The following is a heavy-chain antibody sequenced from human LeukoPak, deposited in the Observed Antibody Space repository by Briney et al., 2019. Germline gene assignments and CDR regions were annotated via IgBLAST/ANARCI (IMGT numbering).Heavy chain of an antibody. J-gene: IGHJ1*01. CDR3: ARGYSSSWRQLEYFQH. D-gene: IGHD6-13*01. Sequence: SETLSLTCTVSGGSISSYYWSWIRQPPGKGLEWIGYIYYSGSTNYNPSLKSRVTISVDTSKNQFSLKLSSVTAADTAVYYCARGYSSSWRQLEYFQHWGQGTLVTASA. CDR1: GGSISSYY. CDR2: IYYSGST. V-gene: IGHV4-59*01.